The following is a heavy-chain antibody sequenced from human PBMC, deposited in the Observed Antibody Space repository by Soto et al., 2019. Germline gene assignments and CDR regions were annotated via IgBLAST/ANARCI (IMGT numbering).Heavy chain of an antibody. J-gene: IGHJ4*02. CDR1: GYTFTSYD. Sequence: QVQLVQSGAEVKKPGASVKVSCKASGYTFTSYDINWVRQATGQGLEWMGWMNPNSGNTGYAQKFQGRVTMTRNTSISTAYMELSSLRPEDTAVYYCAISVEWLASFDYWGQGTLVTVSS. D-gene: IGHD6-19*01. CDR3: AISVEWLASFDY. CDR2: MNPNSGNT. V-gene: IGHV1-8*01.